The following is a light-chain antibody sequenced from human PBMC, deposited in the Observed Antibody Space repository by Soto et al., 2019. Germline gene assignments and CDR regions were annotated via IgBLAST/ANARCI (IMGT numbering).Light chain of an antibody. CDR3: QQSGKSFPLT. CDR1: QSVSSNY. J-gene: IGKJ4*01. CDR2: GAS. Sequence: EIVLTQSPGTLSLSPGERATLSCRVSQSVSSNYLAWYQQKPGQAPKLLTYGASSRATGIPDRFSGSGSGTDFILTISRLEPEDFAMYYCQQSGKSFPLTFGGGTKLEI. V-gene: IGKV3-20*01.